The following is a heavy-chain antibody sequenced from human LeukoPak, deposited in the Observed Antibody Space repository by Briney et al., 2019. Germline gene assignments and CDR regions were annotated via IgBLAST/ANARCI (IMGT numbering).Heavy chain of an antibody. CDR3: AKSPYDSSAYYLDY. CDR1: GFTFSDYC. J-gene: IGHJ4*02. V-gene: IGHV3-23*01. CDR2: ISGSGGGT. Sequence: GGSLRLSCAASGFTFSDYCMAWIRQAPGKGLEWVSAISGSGGGTYYADSVKGRFSISRDNSKNTLYLQMNSLRAKDTAVYYCAKSPYDSSAYYLDYWGQGTLVTVSS. D-gene: IGHD3-22*01.